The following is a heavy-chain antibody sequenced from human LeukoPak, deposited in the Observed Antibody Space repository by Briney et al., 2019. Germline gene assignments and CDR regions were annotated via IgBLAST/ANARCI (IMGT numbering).Heavy chain of an antibody. Sequence: PGGSLRLSCAASGFTFSSHSMSWVRQAPGKGLEWVANIKQDGSEKYYVDSVKGRFTISRDNAKNSLYLQMNSLRAEDTAVYYCARDSRSAYNWAEFDPWGQGTLVTVSS. CDR2: IKQDGSEK. J-gene: IGHJ5*02. CDR1: GFTFSSHS. CDR3: ARDSRSAYNWAEFDP. D-gene: IGHD1-1*01. V-gene: IGHV3-7*01.